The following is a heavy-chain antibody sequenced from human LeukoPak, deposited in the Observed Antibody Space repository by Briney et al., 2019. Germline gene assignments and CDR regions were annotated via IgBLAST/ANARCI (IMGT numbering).Heavy chain of an antibody. D-gene: IGHD2-2*01. CDR2: IYYSGST. Sequence: SETLSLTCTVSGGSISSGDYYWSWIRQPPGKGLEWIGYIYYSGSTNYNPSLKSRVTISVDTSKNQFSLKLSSVTAADTAVYYCARQAYCSSTSCYRFYYYYGMDVWGQGTTVTVSS. J-gene: IGHJ6*02. CDR1: GGSISSGDYY. CDR3: ARQAYCSSTSCYRFYYYYGMDV. V-gene: IGHV4-30-4*01.